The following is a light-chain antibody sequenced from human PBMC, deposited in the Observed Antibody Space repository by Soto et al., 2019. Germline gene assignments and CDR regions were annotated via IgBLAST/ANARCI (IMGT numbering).Light chain of an antibody. J-gene: IGLJ1*01. CDR2: NVN. CDR3: SSYSDTNIGV. Sequence: QSALTQPPSASGSPGQAVTISCTGTSRDIGGYDFVSWYQVRPGEAPQLIIYNVNGRPSGVPRRFSGSKSGNTASPTVSGLQAVDEADYYCSSYSDTNIGVFGTGTKVTVL. V-gene: IGLV2-8*01. CDR1: SRDIGGYDF.